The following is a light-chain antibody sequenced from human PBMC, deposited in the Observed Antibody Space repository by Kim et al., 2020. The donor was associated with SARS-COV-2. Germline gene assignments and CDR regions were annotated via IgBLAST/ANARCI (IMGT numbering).Light chain of an antibody. CDR3: NSRDSNNNVV. CDR1: SLRSYY. V-gene: IGLV3-19*01. J-gene: IGLJ2*01. Sequence: VALGHTVRLTCKGDSLRSYYATWYQQKPGQATILVIYGKNNRPAGIPDRFSGSSSGNTASLTITGTQAGDEADYYGNSRDSNNNVVFGGGTKLTVL. CDR2: GKN.